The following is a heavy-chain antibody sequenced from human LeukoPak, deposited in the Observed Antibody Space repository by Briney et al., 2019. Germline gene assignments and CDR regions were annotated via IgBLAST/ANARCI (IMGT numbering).Heavy chain of an antibody. CDR1: AASISNYY. CDR3: ASPRSGYRYTFDY. V-gene: IGHV4-4*09. CDR2: ISTSGST. J-gene: IGHJ4*02. D-gene: IGHD3-22*01. Sequence: SVTLSLTCAVSAASISNYYWSWIRQAPGKGLEWIGYISTSGSTNYNPSLKSRVSISLDTSKNRFSLNLNFVTAADTAVYYCASPRSGYRYTFDYWGQGALVTVSS.